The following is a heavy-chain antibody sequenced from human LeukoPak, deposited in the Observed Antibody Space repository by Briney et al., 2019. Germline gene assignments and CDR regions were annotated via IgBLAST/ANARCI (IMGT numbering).Heavy chain of an antibody. CDR2: ISGSGGST. J-gene: IGHJ4*02. Sequence: PGGSLRLSCAASGFTFSSYAMSWVRQAPGKGLEWVSAISGSGGSTYYADSVKGRFTISRDNSKNTLYLQMNSLRAEDTAVYYCAKDGYNYDSSGHFDYWGQGTLVTVSS. CDR1: GFTFSSYA. V-gene: IGHV3-23*01. D-gene: IGHD3-22*01. CDR3: AKDGYNYDSSGHFDY.